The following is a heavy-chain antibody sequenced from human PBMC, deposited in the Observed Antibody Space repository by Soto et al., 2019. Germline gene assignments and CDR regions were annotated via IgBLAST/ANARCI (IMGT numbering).Heavy chain of an antibody. J-gene: IGHJ6*02. V-gene: IGHV1-69*18. CDR2: IIPFIGTA. CDR1: GGTFSSYA. CDR3: ARVVMTTVPASYYSGMDV. Sequence: QVQLVQSGAEVKKPGSSVTVSCKASGGTFSSYAISWVRQAPGQGLEWMGRIIPFIGTANYAQKFQGRVTINADESTSTAYMDLTSLRSEDTAVYYCARVVMTTVPASYYSGMDVWGQGTTVTVSS. D-gene: IGHD4-4*01.